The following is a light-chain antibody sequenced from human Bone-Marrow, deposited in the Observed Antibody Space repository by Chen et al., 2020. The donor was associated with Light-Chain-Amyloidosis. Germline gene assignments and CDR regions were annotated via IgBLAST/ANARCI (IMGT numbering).Light chain of an antibody. CDR1: DLPTKY. CDR2: RDT. Sequence: SYELTQPPSVSVSPGQTARITCSGDDLPTKYAYWYQQKPGQAPVPVIHRDTERPSGISERFSGSSSGKTATLTISGVQAEDEADYHCQSADSSGTYEVIFGGGTKLTVL. CDR3: QSADSSGTYEVI. V-gene: IGLV3-25*03. J-gene: IGLJ2*01.